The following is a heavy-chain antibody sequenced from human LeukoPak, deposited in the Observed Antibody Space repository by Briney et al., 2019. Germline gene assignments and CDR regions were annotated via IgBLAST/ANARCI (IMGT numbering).Heavy chain of an antibody. Sequence: GGSLRLSCVVSGFSFGSEAMSWVRQAPGRGLEWVSSISPGGGTTYYADSVKGRFTISRDNSKNTLYVEMNSLRAEDTAIYYCAKSRSGSANWALRIFDDWGQGTLVSVSS. D-gene: IGHD3-10*01. CDR1: GFSFGSEA. CDR3: AKSRSGSANWALRIFDD. J-gene: IGHJ4*02. V-gene: IGHV3-23*01. CDR2: ISPGGGTT.